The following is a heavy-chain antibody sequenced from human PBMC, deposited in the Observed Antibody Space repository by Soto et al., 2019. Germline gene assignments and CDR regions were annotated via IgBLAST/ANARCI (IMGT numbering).Heavy chain of an antibody. D-gene: IGHD3-10*01. CDR3: AKDGGLVLWFGELLPITYYFDY. J-gene: IGHJ4*02. V-gene: IGHV3-23*01. CDR1: GFTFSSYA. Sequence: GGSLRLSCAASGFTFSSYAMSWVRQAPGKGLEWVSAISGSGGSTYYADSVKGRFTISRDNSKNTLYLQMNSLRAEDTAVYYCAKDGGLVLWFGELLPITYYFDYWGQGTLVTVSS. CDR2: ISGSGGST.